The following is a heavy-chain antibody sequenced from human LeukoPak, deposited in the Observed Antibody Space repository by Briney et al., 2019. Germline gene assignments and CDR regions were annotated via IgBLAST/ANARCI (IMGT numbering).Heavy chain of an antibody. CDR3: ARSGTTMVTNDY. CDR1: GGSISSSF. J-gene: IGHJ4*02. V-gene: IGHV4-59*01. CDR2: IYSGGST. D-gene: IGHD5-18*01. Sequence: SETLSLTCTVSGGSISSSFWSWIRQAPGKGLEWIGYIYSGGSTNYNPSLRGRVTISLDTSKNQFSLKLTSVTAADTAMYYCARSGTTMVTNDYWGQGALVTVSS.